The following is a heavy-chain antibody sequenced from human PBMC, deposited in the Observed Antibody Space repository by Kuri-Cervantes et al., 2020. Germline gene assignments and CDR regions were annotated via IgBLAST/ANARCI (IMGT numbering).Heavy chain of an antibody. D-gene: IGHD3-10*01. CDR3: ASNYGSGSYLGY. Sequence: GESLKISCAASEFTFSNYAMHWVRQAPGKGLEWVAVISCDGSNKYYADSVKGRFTISRDNSKNTLYLQMSSLRAEDTAVYYCASNYGSGSYLGYWGQGTLVTVSS. J-gene: IGHJ4*02. CDR1: EFTFSNYA. V-gene: IGHV3-30*15. CDR2: ISCDGSNK.